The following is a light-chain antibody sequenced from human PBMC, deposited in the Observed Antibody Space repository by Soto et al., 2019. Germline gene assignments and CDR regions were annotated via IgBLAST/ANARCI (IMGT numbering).Light chain of an antibody. CDR2: TSS. Sequence: IHLTHSPASLSVSLGDRTTNTFRASQSISTYVNWYQQKAGKAPKLLIFTSSNLASGVPSRFSGSGSGTDFTLTISGLQSEDFATYYCQQYYSCPLTFGGGTKVDIK. V-gene: IGKV1-39*01. J-gene: IGKJ4*01. CDR1: QSISTY. CDR3: QQYYSCPLT.